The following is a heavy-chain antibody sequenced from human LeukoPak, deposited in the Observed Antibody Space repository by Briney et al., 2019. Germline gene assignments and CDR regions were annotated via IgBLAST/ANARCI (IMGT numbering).Heavy chain of an antibody. CDR3: ASILRSSSGYYFDY. J-gene: IGHJ4*02. D-gene: IGHD3-10*01. CDR2: IYSGDTT. V-gene: IGHV3-66*01. CDR1: GFTVSTNY. Sequence: PGGSLRLSCAASGFTVSTNYMSWVRQAPGKGLEWLSVIYSGDTTFYADSVRGKFTISRDNSKSTLYLQMNSLRAEDTAVYYCASILRSSSGYYFDYWGQGTLVTVSS.